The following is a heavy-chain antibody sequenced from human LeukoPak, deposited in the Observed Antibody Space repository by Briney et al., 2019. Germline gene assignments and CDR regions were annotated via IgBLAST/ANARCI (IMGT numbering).Heavy chain of an antibody. V-gene: IGHV3-23*01. CDR1: GFTFSSYA. Sequence: GGSLRLSCAASGFTFSSYAMSWVRQAPGKGLEWVSAISGSGGSTYYADSVKGRFTISRDNSKNTLYLQMNSLRAEGTAVYYCAKSFNYDFWSGYYVNYWGQGTLVTVSS. CDR2: ISGSGGST. D-gene: IGHD3-3*01. J-gene: IGHJ4*02. CDR3: AKSFNYDFWSGYYVNY.